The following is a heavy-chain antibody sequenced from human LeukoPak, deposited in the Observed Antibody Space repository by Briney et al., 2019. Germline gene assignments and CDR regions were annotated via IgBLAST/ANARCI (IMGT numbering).Heavy chain of an antibody. J-gene: IGHJ4*02. CDR1: GFTFSSYW. CDR3: AKVRSLAIAGDY. V-gene: IGHV3-74*01. CDR2: INSDGSST. D-gene: IGHD1-26*01. Sequence: PGGSLRLSCAASGFTFSSYWMHWVRQAPGKGLVWVSRINSDGSSTSYADSVKGRFTISRDNSKNTLYLQMNSLRAEDTAVYYCAKVRSLAIAGDYWGQGTLVTVSS.